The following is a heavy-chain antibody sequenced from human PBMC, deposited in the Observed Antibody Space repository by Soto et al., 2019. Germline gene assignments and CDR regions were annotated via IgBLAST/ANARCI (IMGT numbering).Heavy chain of an antibody. Sequence: ASVKVSCKASGYTFTGYYMHWVRQAPGQRLEWIRWINPNSGGTNYAQKFQGWVTMTRDTSISTAYMKLSRLRSEDTAVYYCAIEYSGYAYYYYMDVWGKGTTVTVSS. D-gene: IGHD5-12*01. CDR3: AIEYSGYAYYYYMDV. CDR1: GYTFTGYY. CDR2: INPNSGGT. J-gene: IGHJ6*03. V-gene: IGHV1-2*04.